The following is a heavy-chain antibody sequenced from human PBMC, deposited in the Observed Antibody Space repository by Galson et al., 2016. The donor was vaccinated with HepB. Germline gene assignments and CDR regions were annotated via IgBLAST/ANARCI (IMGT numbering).Heavy chain of an antibody. J-gene: IGHJ1*01. CDR3: AKGPSAGGDGSEYFQD. Sequence: SLRLSCAASGFTFRAYAMSWGRQAPGKGLEWVSSISSNVGSTYYADSVKGRFTISRDNSKNTLYLQMNSLRPEDTALYYCAKGPSAGGDGSEYFQDGGQGTLV. D-gene: IGHD1-26*01. V-gene: IGHV3-23*01. CDR2: ISSNVGST. CDR1: GFTFRAYA.